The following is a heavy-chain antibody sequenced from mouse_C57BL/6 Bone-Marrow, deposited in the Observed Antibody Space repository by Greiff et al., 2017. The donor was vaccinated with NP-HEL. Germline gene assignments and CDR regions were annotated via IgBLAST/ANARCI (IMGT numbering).Heavy chain of an antibody. J-gene: IGHJ3*01. CDR1: GYAFTNYL. V-gene: IGHV1-54*01. CDR3: AATMVTTGGFAY. D-gene: IGHD2-2*01. Sequence: QVQLKQSGAELVRPGTSVKVSCKASGYAFTNYLIEWVKQRPGQGLEWIGVINPGSGGTNYNEKFKGKATLTADKSSSTAYMQLSSLTSEDSAVYFCAATMVTTGGFAYWGQGTLVTVSA. CDR2: INPGSGGT.